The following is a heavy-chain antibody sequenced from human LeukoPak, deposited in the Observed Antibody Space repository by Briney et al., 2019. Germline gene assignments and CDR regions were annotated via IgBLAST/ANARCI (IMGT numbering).Heavy chain of an antibody. Sequence: PGGSLRLSCAASGFIFNSYWMNWLRQAPGKGLEWVANVDQDGSEKYYVGSVKGRFTISRDNAKNSLYLQMNSLRVEDTAVYYCARGTWIQLWSPNTNYYFDYWGQGTLVTVSS. CDR2: VDQDGSEK. D-gene: IGHD5-18*01. J-gene: IGHJ4*02. CDR3: ARGTWIQLWSPNTNYYFDY. V-gene: IGHV3-7*03. CDR1: GFIFNSYW.